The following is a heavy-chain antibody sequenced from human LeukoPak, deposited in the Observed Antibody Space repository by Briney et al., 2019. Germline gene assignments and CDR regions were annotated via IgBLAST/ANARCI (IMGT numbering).Heavy chain of an antibody. J-gene: IGHJ4*02. CDR1: GFTFSSYS. D-gene: IGHD2-15*01. CDR3: ARGGTVFDY. V-gene: IGHV3-21*01. CDR2: ISSSSSYI. Sequence: GGSLRLSCAASGFTFSSYSMNWVRQAPGKGLEWVSSISSSSSYIYYVDSVKGRFTISRDNAKNSLYLQMNSLRAEDTAVYYCARGGTVFDYWGQGTLVTVSS.